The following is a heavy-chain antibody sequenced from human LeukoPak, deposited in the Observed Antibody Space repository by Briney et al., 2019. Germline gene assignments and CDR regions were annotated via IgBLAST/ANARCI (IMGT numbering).Heavy chain of an antibody. CDR3: ARESGIAVAGTLDY. CDR2: IYSGGST. CDR1: GFTVSSNY. V-gene: IGHV3-66*01. J-gene: IGHJ4*02. Sequence: GGSLRLSCAASGFTVSSNYMSWVRQAPGKGLEWVSVIYSGGSTYYADSVKGRFTISRDNSKNTLYLQMNSLRAEDTAVYYCARESGIAVAGTLDYWGQGTLVTVSS. D-gene: IGHD6-19*01.